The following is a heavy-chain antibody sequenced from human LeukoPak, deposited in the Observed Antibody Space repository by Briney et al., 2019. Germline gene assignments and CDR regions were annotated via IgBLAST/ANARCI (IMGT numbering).Heavy chain of an antibody. J-gene: IGHJ6*03. CDR2: INPNSGGT. Sequence: ASVKVSCKASGYTFTGYYMHWVRQAPGQGLEWMGWINPNSGGTNYAQKFQGRVTMTRDTSISTAYMELSRLRSDDTAVYYCARPLNRGGSYSHYYYMDVWGKGTTVTVSS. D-gene: IGHD1-26*01. CDR3: ARPLNRGGSYSHYYYMDV. CDR1: GYTFTGYY. V-gene: IGHV1-2*02.